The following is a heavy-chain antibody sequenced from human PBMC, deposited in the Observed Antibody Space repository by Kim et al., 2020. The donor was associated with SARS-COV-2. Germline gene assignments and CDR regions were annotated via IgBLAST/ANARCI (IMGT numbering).Heavy chain of an antibody. CDR1: GFIFSSCV. CDR2: IGRSGATT. Sequence: GGSLRLSCAASGFIFSSCVMSWVRQAPGKGLEWVSTIGRSGATTDYADSVEGRFTISRDNSKNTLYLQMNSLTDEDTAVYYCAKDLDIDVYFYSWGQGTLVTVSS. J-gene: IGHJ4*02. V-gene: IGHV3-23*01. CDR3: AKDLDIDVYFYS. D-gene: IGHD5-12*01.